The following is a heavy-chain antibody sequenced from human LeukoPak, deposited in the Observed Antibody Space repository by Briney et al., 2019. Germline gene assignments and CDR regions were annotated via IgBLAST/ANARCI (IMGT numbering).Heavy chain of an antibody. Sequence: SETLSLTCAVYGGSFSGHYWSWIRQPPGKGLEWIGEINHSGSTNYNPSLKSRVTISVDKSKNQFSLKLSSVTAADTAVYYCAREVGYCSSTSCSAQYYYYYYGMDVWGHGTTVTVSS. D-gene: IGHD2-2*01. CDR2: INHSGST. J-gene: IGHJ6*02. CDR3: AREVGYCSSTSCSAQYYYYYYGMDV. CDR1: GGSFSGHY. V-gene: IGHV4-34*01.